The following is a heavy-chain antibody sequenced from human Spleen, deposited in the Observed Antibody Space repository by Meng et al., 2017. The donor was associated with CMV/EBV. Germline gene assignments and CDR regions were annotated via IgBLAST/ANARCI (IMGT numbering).Heavy chain of an antibody. J-gene: IGHJ3*02. CDR2: IIPRFGSS. CDR1: YA. V-gene: IGHV1-69*05. D-gene: IGHD2-2*01. CDR3: ARESRAGQIVVVPAAQADAFDI. Sequence: YAITWVRQAPGQGLEWMGRIIPRFGSSNYAQEFQGRLTITTDESTRTAYMELSSLRYDDTAVYYCARESRAGQIVVVPAAQADAFDIWGQGTMVTVSS.